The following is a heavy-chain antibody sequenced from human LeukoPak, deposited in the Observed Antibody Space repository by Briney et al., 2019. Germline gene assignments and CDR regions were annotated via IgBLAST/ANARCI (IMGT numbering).Heavy chain of an antibody. Sequence: GGSLRLSCAASGFTFSTHWMYWVRQAPGRELVWVSRISGDGSLTSYADSVKGRFTISRDNAKNSLYLQMNSLRAEDTAVYYCVGLGENYWGQGTLVTVSS. CDR2: ISGDGSLT. D-gene: IGHD3-10*01. CDR3: VGLGENY. V-gene: IGHV3-74*01. J-gene: IGHJ4*02. CDR1: GFTFSTHW.